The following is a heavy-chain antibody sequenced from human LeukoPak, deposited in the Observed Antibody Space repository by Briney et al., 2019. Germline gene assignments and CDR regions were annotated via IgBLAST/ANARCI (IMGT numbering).Heavy chain of an antibody. CDR1: GFTFSSYA. J-gene: IGHJ4*02. CDR3: ARDIDPTGLVPAAMPGY. D-gene: IGHD2-2*01. V-gene: IGHV3-30*04. CDR2: ISYDGSNK. Sequence: GGSLRLSCAASGFTFSSYAMHWVRQAPGKGLEWVAVISYDGSNKYYADSVKGRFTISRDNSKNTLYLQMNSRRAEDTAVYYCARDIDPTGLVPAAMPGYWGQGTLVTVSS.